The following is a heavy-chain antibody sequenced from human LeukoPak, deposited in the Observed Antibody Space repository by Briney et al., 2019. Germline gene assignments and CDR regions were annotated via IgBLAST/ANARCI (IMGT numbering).Heavy chain of an antibody. Sequence: KPSETLSLTCAAYGGSFSGYYWSWIRQPPGKGLEWIGEINHSGSTNYNPSLKSRVTISVDTSKNQFSLKLSSVTAADTAVYYCARARSQWLIDYWGQGTLVTVSS. V-gene: IGHV4-34*01. D-gene: IGHD6-19*01. CDR3: ARARSQWLIDY. CDR2: INHSGST. CDR1: GGSFSGYY. J-gene: IGHJ4*02.